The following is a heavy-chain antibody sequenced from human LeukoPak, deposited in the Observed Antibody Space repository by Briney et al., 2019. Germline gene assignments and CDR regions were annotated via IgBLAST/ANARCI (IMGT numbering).Heavy chain of an antibody. Sequence: GRSLRLSCAASGFTFSSYGMHWVRQAPGKGLEWVAVIWYDGSNKYYADSVKGRFTISRDNSKNTLFLQMSDLRAEDTAVYYCARGEYHYGMDVWGQGTTVTVAS. CDR2: IWYDGSNK. CDR3: ARGEYHYGMDV. CDR1: GFTFSSYG. J-gene: IGHJ6*02. V-gene: IGHV3-33*01. D-gene: IGHD3-10*01.